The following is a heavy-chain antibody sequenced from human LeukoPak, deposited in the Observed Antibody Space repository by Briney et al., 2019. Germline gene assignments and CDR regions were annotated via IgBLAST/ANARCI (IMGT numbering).Heavy chain of an antibody. CDR1: GFTFSSYG. CDR2: IRYDGSNK. CDR3: AKDVGSSWSFDY. J-gene: IGHJ4*02. V-gene: IGHV3-30*02. Sequence: GGSLRLSCAASGFTFSSYGMHWVRQAPGKGLEWVAFIRYDGSNKYYADSVKGRFTISRDNSKNTLYLQMNSLRAEDTAVYYCAKDVGSSWSFDYWGQGTLVTVSS. D-gene: IGHD6-13*01.